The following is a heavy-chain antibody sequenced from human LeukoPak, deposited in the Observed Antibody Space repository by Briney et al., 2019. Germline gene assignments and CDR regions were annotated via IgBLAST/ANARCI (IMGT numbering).Heavy chain of an antibody. CDR2: INPNSGGT. J-gene: IGHJ6*02. CDR1: GYTFTGYY. CDR3: ARETTYYYYGMDV. Sequence: GASVKVSCKASGYTFTGYYMHWVRQAPGQGVEWMGWINPNSGGTNYAQKFQGRVTMTRDTSISTAYMELSRLRSDDTAVYYCARETTYYYYGMDVWGQGTTITVSS. D-gene: IGHD1-1*01. V-gene: IGHV1-2*02.